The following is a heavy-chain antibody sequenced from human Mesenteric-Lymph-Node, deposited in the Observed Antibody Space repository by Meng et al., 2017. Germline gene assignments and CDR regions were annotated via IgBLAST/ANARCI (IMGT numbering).Heavy chain of an antibody. D-gene: IGHD3-22*01. CDR1: GGSISSSSYY. Sequence: QLQLQESGPGLVKPSETLSLTCTVSGGSISSSSYYWGWIRQPPGKGLEWIGGIYYSGSTYYNPSLKSRVTISVDTSKNQFSLKLSSVTAADTAVYYCARGTITMIVVVITGEDAFDIWGQGTMVTVSS. V-gene: IGHV4-39*01. CDR2: IYYSGST. J-gene: IGHJ3*02. CDR3: ARGTITMIVVVITGEDAFDI.